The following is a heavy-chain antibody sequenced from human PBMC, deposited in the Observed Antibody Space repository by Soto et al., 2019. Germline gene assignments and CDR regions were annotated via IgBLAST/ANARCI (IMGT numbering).Heavy chain of an antibody. Sequence: ASVKVSCKASGYTFTSYYMHWVRQAPGQGLEWMGIINPSGGSTSYAQKLKGRVTMTRDTSTSTVYMELSSLRSEDTAVYYCARVSWVCSSTSCYEMGYYYYYMDVWGKGTTVTVSS. J-gene: IGHJ6*03. CDR2: INPSGGST. D-gene: IGHD2-2*01. CDR1: GYTFTSYY. V-gene: IGHV1-46*03. CDR3: ARVSWVCSSTSCYEMGYYYYYMDV.